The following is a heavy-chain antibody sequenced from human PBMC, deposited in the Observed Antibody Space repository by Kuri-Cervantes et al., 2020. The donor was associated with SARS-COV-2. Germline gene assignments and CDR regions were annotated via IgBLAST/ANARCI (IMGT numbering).Heavy chain of an antibody. J-gene: IGHJ5*02. D-gene: IGHD3-16*02. CDR1: GGTFSSYA. CDR3: ARVIQGSYHNWFDP. CDR2: IIPILGIA. Sequence: SVKVSCKASGGTFSSYAISWVRQAPGQGLEWMGRIIPILGIANYAQKFQGRVTITADKSTSTAYMELSSLRSDDTAVYYCARVIQGSYHNWFDPWGQGTLVTVSS. V-gene: IGHV1-69*04.